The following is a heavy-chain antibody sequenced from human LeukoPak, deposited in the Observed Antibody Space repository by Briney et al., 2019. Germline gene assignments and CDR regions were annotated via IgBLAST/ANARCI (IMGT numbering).Heavy chain of an antibody. CDR1: GFTFSSYW. CDR2: INSDGSST. D-gene: IGHD3-10*01. J-gene: IGHJ4*02. CDR3: ATEAGLWFGELLHDY. Sequence: GGSLRLSCAASGFTFSSYWMHWVRQAPGKGLVWVSRINSDGSSTSYADSVKGRFTISRDNAKNTLYLQMNSLRAEGTAVYYCATEAGLWFGELLHDYWGQGTLVTVSS. V-gene: IGHV3-74*01.